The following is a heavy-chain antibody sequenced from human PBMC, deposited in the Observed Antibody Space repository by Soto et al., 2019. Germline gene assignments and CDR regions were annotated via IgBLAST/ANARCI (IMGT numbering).Heavy chain of an antibody. CDR1: GGSISSGDYY. Sequence: PSETLSLTCTVSGGSISSGDYYWSWIRQPPGKGLEWIGYIYYSGSTYYNPSLKSRVTISVDTSKNQFSLKLSSVTAADTAVYYCASSFWGVPAAAYYYYYGMDVWGQGTTVTVSS. D-gene: IGHD2-2*01. CDR3: ASSFWGVPAAAYYYYYGMDV. J-gene: IGHJ6*02. CDR2: IYYSGST. V-gene: IGHV4-30-4*01.